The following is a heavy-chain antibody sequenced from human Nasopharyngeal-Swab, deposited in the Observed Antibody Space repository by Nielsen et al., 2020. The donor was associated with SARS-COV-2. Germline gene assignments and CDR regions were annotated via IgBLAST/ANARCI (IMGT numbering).Heavy chain of an antibody. Sequence: ASVKVSCKASGYTFTSYYLHWVRQAPGQGLEWMGIINPTDGSTSYAPKFEGRVTMTRVTSTRTVYMELNSLRSEDTAVYYCARVLPFRITGTSGMDVWGQGTTVTVSS. CDR1: GYTFTSYY. J-gene: IGHJ6*02. CDR2: INPTDGST. V-gene: IGHV1-46*01. D-gene: IGHD1-7*01. CDR3: ARVLPFRITGTSGMDV.